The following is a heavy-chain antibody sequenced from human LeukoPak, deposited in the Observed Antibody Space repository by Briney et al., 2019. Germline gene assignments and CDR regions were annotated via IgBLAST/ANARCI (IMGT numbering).Heavy chain of an antibody. CDR3: ARAPSYDFWSGPLVGYMDV. CDR2: INSSGSYI. J-gene: IGHJ6*03. D-gene: IGHD3-3*01. CDR1: GFTFSSYS. V-gene: IGHV3-21*01. Sequence: KSGGSLRLSCAASGFTFSSYSMNWVRQAPGKGLGCVSSINSSGSYIYYADAVKGRFTISRDNDKNSLYLQMNSLRAEDTAVYYCARAPSYDFWSGPLVGYMDVWGKGTTVTVSS.